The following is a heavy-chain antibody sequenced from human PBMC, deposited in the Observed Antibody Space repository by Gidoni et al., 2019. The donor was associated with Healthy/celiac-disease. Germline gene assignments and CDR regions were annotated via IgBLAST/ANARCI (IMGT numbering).Heavy chain of an antibody. Sequence: QVQLQESGPGLVKPSGTLSLTCAVSGGSISSTNWWSWVRQPPGKGLEWLGEIYHSGSTNYNPSLKSRVTISVDKSKNQFSLKLSSVTAADTAVYYCARLKVDTAMVTQIYYYYGMDVWGQGTTVTVSS. J-gene: IGHJ6*02. V-gene: IGHV4-4*02. CDR2: IYHSGST. D-gene: IGHD5-18*01. CDR1: GGSISSTNW. CDR3: ARLKVDTAMVTQIYYYYGMDV.